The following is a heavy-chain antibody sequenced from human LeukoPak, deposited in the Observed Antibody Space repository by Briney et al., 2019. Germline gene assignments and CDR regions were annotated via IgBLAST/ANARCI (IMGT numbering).Heavy chain of an antibody. CDR3: ARDLYDFWSGYGIDY. J-gene: IGHJ4*02. Sequence: GRSLRLSCAASGFTFSNYSMNWVRQAPGKGLEWVSYISSSSSTIYYADSVKGRFTISRDNAKNSLYLQMNSLRAEDTAVYYCARDLYDFWSGYGIDYWGQGTLVTVSS. CDR2: ISSSSSTI. D-gene: IGHD3-3*01. V-gene: IGHV3-48*01. CDR1: GFTFSNYS.